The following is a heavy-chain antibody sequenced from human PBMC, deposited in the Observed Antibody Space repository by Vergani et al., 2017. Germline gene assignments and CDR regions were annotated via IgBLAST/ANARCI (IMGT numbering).Heavy chain of an antibody. CDR1: GFTFSSYA. CDR3: AKDLYCSGGSGYSGVGFVGAAMNGFDP. J-gene: IGHJ5*02. V-gene: IGHV3-23*01. Sequence: EVQLLESGGGLVQPGGSLRLSCAASGFTFSSYAMSWVRQAPGKGLEWVSDISGSGGSTYYADSVKGRFTISRDNSKNTLYLQMNSLRAEDTAVYYCAKDLYCSGGSGYSGVGFVGAAMNGFDPWGQGTLVTVSS. D-gene: IGHD2-15*01. CDR2: ISGSGGST.